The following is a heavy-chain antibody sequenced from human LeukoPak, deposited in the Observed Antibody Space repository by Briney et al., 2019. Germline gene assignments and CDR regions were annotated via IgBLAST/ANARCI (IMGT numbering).Heavy chain of an antibody. CDR2: ISGSGGST. D-gene: IGHD3-16*02. CDR3: ARATGVIQTHFDY. V-gene: IGHV3-23*01. Sequence: PGGSLRLSCAASGFTFSSYAMSWVRQAPGKGLEWVSAISGSGGSTYYADSVKGRFTISRDNAKNSLYLQMNSLRAEDTAVYYCARATGVIQTHFDYWGQGTLVTVSS. CDR1: GFTFSSYA. J-gene: IGHJ4*02.